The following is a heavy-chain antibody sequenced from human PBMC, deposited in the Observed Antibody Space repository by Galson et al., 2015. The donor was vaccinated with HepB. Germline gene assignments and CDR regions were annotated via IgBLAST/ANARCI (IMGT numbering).Heavy chain of an antibody. V-gene: IGHV5-10-1*01. CDR3: ATDYGDYSSWFDP. J-gene: IGHJ5*02. Sequence: QSGAEVKKPGESLRISCKGSGYSFTSYWISWVRQMPGKGLEWMGRIDPSDSYTNYSPSFQGDVTISADKSISTAYLQWSSLKASDTAMYYCATDYGDYSSWFDPWGQGTLVTVSS. CDR1: GYSFTSYW. CDR2: IDPSDSYT. D-gene: IGHD4-17*01.